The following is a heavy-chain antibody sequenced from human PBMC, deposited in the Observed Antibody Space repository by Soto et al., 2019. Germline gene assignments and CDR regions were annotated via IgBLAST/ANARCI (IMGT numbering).Heavy chain of an antibody. CDR2: ISYDGSNK. J-gene: IGHJ3*02. CDR3: AKSGRYYTGAFDI. Sequence: QVQLVESGGGVVQPGRSLRLSCAASGFTFSSYGMHWVRQAPGKGLEWVAVISYDGSNKYYADSVKGRFTISRDNSKNTLYLQMNSLRAEDTAVYYCAKSGRYYTGAFDIWGQGTMVTVSS. CDR1: GFTFSSYG. V-gene: IGHV3-30*18. D-gene: IGHD1-26*01.